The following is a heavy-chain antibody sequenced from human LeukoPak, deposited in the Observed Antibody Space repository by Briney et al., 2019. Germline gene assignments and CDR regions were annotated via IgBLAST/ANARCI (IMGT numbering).Heavy chain of an antibody. CDR2: IYYSGST. D-gene: IGHD3-22*01. Sequence: ETLSLTCTVSGGSISSYYWSWIRQPPGKGLEWIGYIYYSGSTNYNPSLKSRVTISVDTSKNQFSLKLSSVTAADTAVYYCAREVLTHYYDSSGYFDYWGQGTLVTVSS. CDR1: GGSISSYY. V-gene: IGHV4-59*01. CDR3: AREVLTHYYDSSGYFDY. J-gene: IGHJ4*02.